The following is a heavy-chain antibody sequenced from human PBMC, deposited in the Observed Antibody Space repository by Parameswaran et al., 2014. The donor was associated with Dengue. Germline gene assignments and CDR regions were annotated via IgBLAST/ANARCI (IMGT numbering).Heavy chain of an antibody. V-gene: IGHV3-23*01. Sequence: VRQAPGKGLEWVSAISGSGGSTYYADSVKGRFTISRDNSKNTLYLQMNSLRAEDTAVYYCAKDPQLAGELLRGGYFDYWGQGTLVTVSS. CDR2: ISGSGGST. D-gene: IGHD1-26*01. J-gene: IGHJ4*02. CDR3: AKDPQLAGELLRGGYFDY.